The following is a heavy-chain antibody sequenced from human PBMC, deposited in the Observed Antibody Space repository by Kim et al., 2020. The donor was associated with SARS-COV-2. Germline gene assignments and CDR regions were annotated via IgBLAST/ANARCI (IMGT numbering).Heavy chain of an antibody. CDR2: INHSGST. CDR3: ARGGRDGYNP. J-gene: IGHJ5*02. D-gene: IGHD5-12*01. Sequence: SETLSLTCAVYGGSFSGYYWSWIRQPPGKGLEWIGEINHSGSTNYNPSLKSRVTISVDTSKNQFSLKLSSVTAADTAVYYCARGGRDGYNPWGQGTLVTVSS. CDR1: GGSFSGYY. V-gene: IGHV4-34*01.